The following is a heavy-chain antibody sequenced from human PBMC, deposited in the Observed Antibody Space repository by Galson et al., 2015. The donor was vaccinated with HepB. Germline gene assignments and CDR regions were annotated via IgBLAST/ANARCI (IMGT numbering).Heavy chain of an antibody. V-gene: IGHV1-69*13. CDR2: IIPIFGTA. D-gene: IGHD2-2*01. J-gene: IGHJ5*02. CDR3: AREYVVVVPAATGPGGWFDP. Sequence: SVKVSCKASGGTFSSYAISWVRQAPGQGLEWMGGIIPIFGTANYAQKFQGRVTITADESTSTAYMELSSLRSEDTAVYYCAREYVVVVPAATGPGGWFDPWGQGTLVTVSS. CDR1: GGTFSSYA.